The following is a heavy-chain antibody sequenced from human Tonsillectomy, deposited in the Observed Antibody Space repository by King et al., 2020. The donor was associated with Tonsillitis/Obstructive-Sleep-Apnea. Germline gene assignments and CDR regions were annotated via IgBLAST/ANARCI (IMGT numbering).Heavy chain of an antibody. CDR2: IYPDDSDT. J-gene: IGHJ4*02. CDR1: GYSFSSHW. V-gene: IGHV5-51*01. Sequence: VQLVESGAEVKKPGESLKISCKGSGYSFSSHWIGWVRQMPGKGLEWMGIIYPDDSDTTYSPSFQGQVTISADKSISTAYLQWSSLKATDTAIYYCARAAAYCGGDCSDYWGQGNLVTVSS. D-gene: IGHD2-21*01. CDR3: ARAAAYCGGDCSDY.